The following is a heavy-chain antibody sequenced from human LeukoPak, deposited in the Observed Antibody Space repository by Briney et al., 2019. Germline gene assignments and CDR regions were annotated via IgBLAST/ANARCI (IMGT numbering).Heavy chain of an antibody. CDR3: ARETEKQWQY. CDR2: IFHSGST. CDR1: GYSISSGYY. V-gene: IGHV4-38-2*02. J-gene: IGHJ3*01. Sequence: SETLSLTRTVSGYSISSGYYWGWIRQPPGKGLEWIASIFHSGSTFYNPSVKSRVTISVDTSKNQFSLTLRSVTAADTAVYYCARETEKQWQYWGQGTMATVSS. D-gene: IGHD6-19*01.